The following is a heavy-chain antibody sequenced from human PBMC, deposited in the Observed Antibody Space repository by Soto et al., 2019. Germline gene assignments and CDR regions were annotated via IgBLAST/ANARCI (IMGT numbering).Heavy chain of an antibody. J-gene: IGHJ1*01. CDR2: IYPGDSDT. Sequence: PGESLKISCKGSGYSFTSYWIVWVRQMPGKGLEWMGIIYPGDSDTRYSPSFQGQVTISADKSISTAYLQWSSLKASDTAMYYCARLPLIKRQQLAEYFQHWGQGTLVTVSS. V-gene: IGHV5-51*01. CDR1: GYSFTSYW. D-gene: IGHD6-13*01. CDR3: ARLPLIKRQQLAEYFQH.